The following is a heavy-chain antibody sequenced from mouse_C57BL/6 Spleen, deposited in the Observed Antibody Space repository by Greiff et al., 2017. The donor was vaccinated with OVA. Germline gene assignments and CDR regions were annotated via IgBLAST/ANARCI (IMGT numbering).Heavy chain of an antibody. CDR3: ARTAGLGRGDY. CDR2: IYPGAGDT. J-gene: IGHJ2*01. Sequence: VQLQQSGPELVKPGASVKISCKASGYAFSSSWMNWVKQRPGKGLEWIGRIYPGAGDTNYNGKFKGKATLTADKSSSTAYMQLSSLTSEDSAVYVCARTAGLGRGDYWGQGTTLTVSS. CDR1: GYAFSSSW. D-gene: IGHD4-1*01. V-gene: IGHV1-82*01.